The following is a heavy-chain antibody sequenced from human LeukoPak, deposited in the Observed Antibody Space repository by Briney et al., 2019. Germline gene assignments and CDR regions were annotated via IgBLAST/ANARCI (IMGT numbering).Heavy chain of an antibody. J-gene: IGHJ3*02. Sequence: GGSLRLSCAASGFTFSSYWMHWVRQAPGKGLVWVSRINSDGSSTSYADSVKGRFTISRDNAKNTLYLQMNSLRAEDTAVYYCARDYYDSSAYDAFDIWGQGTMVTVSS. V-gene: IGHV3-74*01. CDR3: ARDYYDSSAYDAFDI. D-gene: IGHD3-22*01. CDR1: GFTFSSYW. CDR2: INSDGSST.